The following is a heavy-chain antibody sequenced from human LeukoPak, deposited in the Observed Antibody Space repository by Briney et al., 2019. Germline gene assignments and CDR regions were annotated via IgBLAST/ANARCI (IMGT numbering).Heavy chain of an antibody. CDR3: AREVVAAAGTYAFDI. CDR1: GYTFTSYY. Sequence: ASVKVSCKASGYTFTSYYMHWVRQAPGQGLEWMGWINPNSGGTNYAQKFQGRVTMTRDTSISTAYMELSRLRSDDTAVYYCAREVVAAAGTYAFDIWGQGTMVTVSS. CDR2: INPNSGGT. D-gene: IGHD6-13*01. V-gene: IGHV1-2*02. J-gene: IGHJ3*02.